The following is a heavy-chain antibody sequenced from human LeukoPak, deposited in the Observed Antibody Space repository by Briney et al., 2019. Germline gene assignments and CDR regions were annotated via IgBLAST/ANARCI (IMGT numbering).Heavy chain of an antibody. CDR2: ISWNSGSI. CDR1: GFTFSNYA. Sequence: PGGSLRLSCAASGFTFSNYAMSWVRQAPGKGLEWVSGISWNSGSIGYSDSVKGRFTISRDNAKNSLYLQMNSLRADDMALYYCAASGGSGSFDYWGQGTLVTVSS. V-gene: IGHV3-9*03. J-gene: IGHJ4*02. CDR3: AASGGSGSFDY. D-gene: IGHD3-10*01.